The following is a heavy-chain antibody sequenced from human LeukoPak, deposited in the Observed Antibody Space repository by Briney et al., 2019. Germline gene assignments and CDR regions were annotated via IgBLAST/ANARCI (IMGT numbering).Heavy chain of an antibody. J-gene: IGHJ4*02. D-gene: IGHD7-27*01. CDR1: GFTFSSYD. Sequence: GGSLRLSCAASGFTFSSYDMHWVRQAPGKGLEWVAIISYVATNKYYADSVKGRFTISRDNSKNTLYLQMNSLRAEDTAVYYCATDRGDQYYFDYWGQGTLVTVSS. CDR3: ATDRGDQYYFDY. V-gene: IGHV3-30*03. CDR2: ISYVATNK.